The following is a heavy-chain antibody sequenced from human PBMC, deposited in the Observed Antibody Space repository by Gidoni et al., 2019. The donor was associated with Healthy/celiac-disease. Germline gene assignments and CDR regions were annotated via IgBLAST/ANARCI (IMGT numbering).Heavy chain of an antibody. Sequence: QVQLQESGPGLVKPSETLSLTCTVSGGSISSYYWSWIRQPPGKGLEWIGYIYYSGSTNYNPSLKSRVTISVDTSKNQFSLKLSSVTAADTAVYYCARSGGYSYGYSLGYWGQGTLVTVSS. J-gene: IGHJ4*02. CDR2: IYYSGST. CDR1: GGSISSYY. D-gene: IGHD5-18*01. CDR3: ARSGGYSYGYSLGY. V-gene: IGHV4-59*01.